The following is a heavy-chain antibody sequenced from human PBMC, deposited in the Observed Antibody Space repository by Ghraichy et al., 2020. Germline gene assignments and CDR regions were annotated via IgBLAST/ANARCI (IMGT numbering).Heavy chain of an antibody. D-gene: IGHD1-26*01. Sequence: SETLSLTCTVSGGSISSSSYYWGWIRQPPGKGLEWIGSIYHSGSTYYNPSLKSRVTMSVDTSKNQFSLKLSSVTAADTAVYYCARGTGATALTWPLDYWGQGTLVTVSS. J-gene: IGHJ4*02. CDR3: ARGTGATALTWPLDY. V-gene: IGHV4-39*01. CDR1: GGSISSSSYY. CDR2: IYHSGST.